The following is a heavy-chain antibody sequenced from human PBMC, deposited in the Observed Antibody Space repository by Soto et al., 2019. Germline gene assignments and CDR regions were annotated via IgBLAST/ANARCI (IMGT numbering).Heavy chain of an antibody. CDR2: INAGTGNT. Sequence: QVQLVQSGAEVKKTGASVKVSCKASGYTFTSYAMHWVLQAPGQRLELIGWINAGTGNTKYSQKFQVRVTITRYTSASTAYMELSSLRSEDTAVYYCSREVGATDYWGQGTLVTVSS. V-gene: IGHV1-3*01. CDR3: SREVGATDY. J-gene: IGHJ4*02. CDR1: GYTFTSYA. D-gene: IGHD1-26*01.